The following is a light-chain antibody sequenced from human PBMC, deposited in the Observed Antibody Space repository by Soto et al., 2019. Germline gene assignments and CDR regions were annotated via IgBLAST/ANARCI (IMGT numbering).Light chain of an antibody. J-gene: IGKJ2*01. CDR1: QSVSSN. CDR3: QQYYNWPYT. Sequence: EIVMTQSPATLSVSPGERATLSCRASQSVSSNLGWYQQKPGQAPRLLFYGVSTRATGIPARFSGSGSGTEFTLTISSLQSEDFAVYYCQQYYNWPYTFGQGTKLEI. V-gene: IGKV3-15*01. CDR2: GVS.